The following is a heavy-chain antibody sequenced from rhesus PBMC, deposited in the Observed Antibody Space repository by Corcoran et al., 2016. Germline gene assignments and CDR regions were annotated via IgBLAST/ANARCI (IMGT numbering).Heavy chain of an antibody. J-gene: IGHJ4*01. CDR1: GGSFSSYW. V-gene: IGHV4-160*01. CDR2: IYGCSGST. D-gene: IGHD2-21*01. CDR3: ARAHPWFPTYYFDY. Sequence: QVQLQESGPGLGKPSESLSLTCAVAGGSFSSYWWGWIRQPPGQGRGWSGCIYGCSGSTAYNPSLKSRATISRDTSKNQFSLKLSSVTAADTAVYYCARAHPWFPTYYFDYWGQGVLVTVSS.